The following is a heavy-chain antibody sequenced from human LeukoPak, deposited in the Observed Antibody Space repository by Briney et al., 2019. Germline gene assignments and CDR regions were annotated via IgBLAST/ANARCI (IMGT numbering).Heavy chain of an antibody. CDR3: ARVVPTSYGSGRRNWFDP. D-gene: IGHD3-10*01. CDR2: IYHSGST. J-gene: IGHJ5*02. CDR1: GGSISSSNW. Sequence: PSETLSLTCAVSGGSISSSNWWSWVRQPPGKGLEWIGEIYHSGSTNYNPSLKSRVTISVDKSKNQFSLKLSSVTAADTAVYYCARVVPTSYGSGRRNWFDPWGQGTLVTVSS. V-gene: IGHV4-4*02.